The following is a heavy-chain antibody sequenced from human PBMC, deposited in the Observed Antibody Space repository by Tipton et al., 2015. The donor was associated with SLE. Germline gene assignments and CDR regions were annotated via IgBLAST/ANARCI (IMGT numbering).Heavy chain of an antibody. CDR3: ERAGTRVQTFDM. CDR1: GGAIRSYY. Sequence: LRLSCSVSGGAIRSYYWSWMRQPPGKGLEWIGNISYRGSTNYNPSLKSRVTMSLDTSKNQLSLQMNSVTAADTAVYYCERAGTRVQTFDMWGQGTMITVSS. D-gene: IGHD1-1*01. V-gene: IGHV4-59*01. CDR2: ISYRGST. J-gene: IGHJ3*02.